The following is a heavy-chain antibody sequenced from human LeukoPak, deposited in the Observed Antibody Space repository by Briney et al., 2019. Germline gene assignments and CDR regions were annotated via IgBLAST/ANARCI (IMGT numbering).Heavy chain of an antibody. D-gene: IGHD2-2*01. CDR3: AKDGGCSSTTCYSPYYFDY. Sequence: PGRSLRLSCAASGFTFSSYGMHWVRQAPGKGLEWVAVVSYDGSNKYYAASVKGRFTISRDNSKNTLYLQLNSLRAEDTAVYYCAKDGGCSSTTCYSPYYFDYWGQGTLVTVSS. CDR1: GFTFSSYG. J-gene: IGHJ4*02. V-gene: IGHV3-30*18. CDR2: VSYDGSNK.